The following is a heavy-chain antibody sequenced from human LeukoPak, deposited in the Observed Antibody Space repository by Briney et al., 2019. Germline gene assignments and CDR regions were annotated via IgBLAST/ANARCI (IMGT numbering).Heavy chain of an antibody. CDR2: IYSGGST. D-gene: IGHD3-22*01. V-gene: IGHV3-66*01. Sequence: GGSLRLSCAASGFTFSSYEMNWVRQAPGKGLEWVSVIYSGGSTYYADSVKGRFTISRDNSKNTLYLQMNSLRAEDTAVYYCARGYYDSSGYYYFDYWGQGTLVTVSS. J-gene: IGHJ4*02. CDR3: ARGYYDSSGYYYFDY. CDR1: GFTFSSYE.